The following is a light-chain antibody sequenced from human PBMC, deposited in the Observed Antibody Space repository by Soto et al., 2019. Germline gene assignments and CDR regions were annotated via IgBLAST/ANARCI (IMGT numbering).Light chain of an antibody. CDR1: QSVSSNY. J-gene: IGKJ3*01. V-gene: IGKV3-20*01. Sequence: EIVLTQSPGILSLSPGEGATLSCRASQSVSSNYLAWYQQNPGQAPRLLIYGAASRATGIPDRFSGSGSGTDFTLSISRLEPEDFAVYYCHHYSSSPPIFTFGPGTKVDIK. CDR3: HHYSSSPPIFT. CDR2: GAA.